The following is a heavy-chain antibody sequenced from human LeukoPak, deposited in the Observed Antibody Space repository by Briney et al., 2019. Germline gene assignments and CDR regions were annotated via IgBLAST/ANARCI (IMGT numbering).Heavy chain of an antibody. CDR1: GGTFSSYT. CDR2: IIPILGIA. D-gene: IGHD3-3*01. J-gene: IGHJ5*02. CDR3: ATTDPYYDFWSGPNWFDP. Sequence: ASVKVSCXASGGTFSSYTISWVRQAPGQGLEWMGRIIPILGIANYAQKFQGRVTITADKSTSTAYVELSSLRSEDTAVYYCATTDPYYDFWSGPNWFDPWGQGTLVTVSS. V-gene: IGHV1-69*02.